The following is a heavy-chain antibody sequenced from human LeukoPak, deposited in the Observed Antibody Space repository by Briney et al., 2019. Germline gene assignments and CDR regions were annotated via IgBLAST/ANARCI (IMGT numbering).Heavy chain of an antibody. CDR1: GLTFSDYW. D-gene: IGHD3-10*01. CDR2: IWPDGSDK. CDR3: GRWGVNAGLDR. V-gene: IGHV3-7*01. J-gene: IGHJ5*02. Sequence: GGSLRLSCAASGLTFSDYWMAWVRQAPGKGLEWVANIWPDGSDKYHVDSVRGRFTISRDNAQDSLNLQMNSLRAEDSGVYYCGRWGVNAGLDRWGQGTLVIVSS.